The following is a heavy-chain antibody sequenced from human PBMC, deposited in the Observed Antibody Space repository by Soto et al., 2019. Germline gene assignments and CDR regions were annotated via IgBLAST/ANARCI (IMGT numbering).Heavy chain of an antibody. CDR3: ARPARYSGYDSETYFDY. CDR1: GGTFSSYA. Sequence: VKVSCKASGGTFSSYAISWVRQAPGQGLERMGGIIPIFGTANYAQKFQGRVTITADESTSTAYMELSSLRSEDTAVYYCARPARYSGYDSETYFDYWGQGTLVTVSS. D-gene: IGHD5-12*01. J-gene: IGHJ4*02. V-gene: IGHV1-69*01. CDR2: IIPIFGTA.